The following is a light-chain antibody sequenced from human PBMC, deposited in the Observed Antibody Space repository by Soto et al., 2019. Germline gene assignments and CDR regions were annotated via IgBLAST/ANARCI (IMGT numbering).Light chain of an antibody. CDR3: QQRSNWPPVP. J-gene: IGKJ5*01. CDR1: QSVSSD. Sequence: ETVLTQSPATLSLSPGERATLSCRASQSVSSDLAWYQQKPGQAPRLLIYDASNRATGIPARFSGSGSGTDFTLTISSLEPEDFAVYYCQQRSNWPPVPFGQGTRLEIK. CDR2: DAS. V-gene: IGKV3-11*01.